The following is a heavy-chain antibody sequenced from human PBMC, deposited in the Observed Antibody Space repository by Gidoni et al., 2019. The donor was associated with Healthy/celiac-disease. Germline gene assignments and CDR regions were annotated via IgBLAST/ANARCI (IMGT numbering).Heavy chain of an antibody. J-gene: IGHJ6*02. CDR1: GGTFSSYA. Sequence: QVQLVQSGAEVKKPGSSVKVSCKASGGTFSSYAISWVRQAPGQGLEWMGGIIPIFGTANYAQEFQGRVTITADESTSTAYMELSSLRSEDTAVYYCARDLLGGDWNYVLYYYGMDVWGQGTTVTVSS. V-gene: IGHV1-69*01. CDR3: ARDLLGGDWNYVLYYYGMDV. D-gene: IGHD1-7*01. CDR2: IIPIFGTA.